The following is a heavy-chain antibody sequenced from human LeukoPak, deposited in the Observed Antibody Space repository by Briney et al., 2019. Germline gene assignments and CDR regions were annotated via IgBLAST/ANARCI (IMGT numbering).Heavy chain of an antibody. J-gene: IGHJ4*02. CDR3: ARRSSGWYFGY. CDR1: GFTFGDYY. V-gene: IGHV3-11*01. D-gene: IGHD6-19*01. CDR2: ISSSGSII. Sequence: GGSLRLSCAASGFTFGDYYISWLRQAPGKGLEWVSDISSSGSIIYYADSVKGRFTISRDNAKSSLYLQMNSLRAEDTAVYYCARRSSGWYFGYWGQGILVTVSS.